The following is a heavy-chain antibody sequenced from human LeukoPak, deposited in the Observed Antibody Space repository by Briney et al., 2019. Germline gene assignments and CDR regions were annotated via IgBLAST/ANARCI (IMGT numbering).Heavy chain of an antibody. Sequence: PGGSLRLSCAASGFTVSSNYMSWVRQAPGKGLEWVSVIYSGGSTYYADSVKGRFTISRDNSKNTLYLQMNSLRAEDTAVYYCAKDQGSSSGWYSRDGFALWGRGTMVTVSS. CDR2: IYSGGST. D-gene: IGHD6-19*01. V-gene: IGHV3-53*01. CDR3: AKDQGSSSGWYSRDGFAL. CDR1: GFTVSSNY. J-gene: IGHJ3*01.